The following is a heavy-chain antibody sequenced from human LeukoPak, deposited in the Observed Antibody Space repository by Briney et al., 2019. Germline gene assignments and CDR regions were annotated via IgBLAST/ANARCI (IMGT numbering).Heavy chain of an antibody. D-gene: IGHD1-26*01. CDR2: IYSGGNT. V-gene: IGHV3-66*02. CDR3: ARSWDARLNFDY. CDR1: GFTINNNY. J-gene: IGHJ4*02. Sequence: GGSLRLSCAASGFTINNNYMNWVRQAPGKGPEWVSVIYSGGNTYYADSVKGRFTISRDNSKNTLYLQMNSLRAEDTAIYYCARSWDARLNFDYWGQGTLVTVSS.